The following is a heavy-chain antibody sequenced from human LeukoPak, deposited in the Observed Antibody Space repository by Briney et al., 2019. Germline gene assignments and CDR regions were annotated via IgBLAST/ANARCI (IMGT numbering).Heavy chain of an antibody. V-gene: IGHV5-51*01. D-gene: IGHD3-9*01. CDR3: ARRVWYDILTGYYFDREDYYLDY. CDR2: IYPGDSDT. Sequence: GESLKISCKGSGYSFTSYWIGWVRQMPGKGLEWMGIIYPGDSDTRYSPSFQGQVTISADKSISTAYLQWSSLKASDTAMYYCARRVWYDILTGYYFDREDYYLDYWGQGTLVTVSS. J-gene: IGHJ4*02. CDR1: GYSFTSYW.